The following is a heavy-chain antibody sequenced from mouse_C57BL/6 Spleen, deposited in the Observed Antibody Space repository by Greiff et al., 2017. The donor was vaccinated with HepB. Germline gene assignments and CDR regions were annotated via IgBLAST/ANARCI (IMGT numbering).Heavy chain of an antibody. Sequence: VQLQQSGAELVKPGASVKMSCKASGYTFTSYWITWVKQRPGQGLEWIGDIYPGSGSTNYNEKFKSKATLTVDTSSSTAYMQLSSLTSEDSAVYYCAHYYGSSYVWYFDVWGTGTTVTVSS. D-gene: IGHD1-1*01. CDR2: IYPGSGST. J-gene: IGHJ1*03. CDR1: GYTFTSYW. V-gene: IGHV1-55*01. CDR3: AHYYGSSYVWYFDV.